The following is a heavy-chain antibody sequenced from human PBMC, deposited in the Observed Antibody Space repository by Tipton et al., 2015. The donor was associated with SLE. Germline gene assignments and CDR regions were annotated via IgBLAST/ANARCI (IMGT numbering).Heavy chain of an antibody. CDR1: GYTFTSYD. CDR2: MNPNSGNT. D-gene: IGHD3-22*01. J-gene: IGHJ4*02. V-gene: IGHV1-8*01. CDR3: ARRYYDSSTYYYYFDY. Sequence: QLVQSGAEVKKPGASVKVSCKASGYTFTSYDINWVRQATGQGLEWMGWMNPNSGNTGYAQKFQGRVTMTRNTSDSTAYMELSSLRSEDTAVYYCARRYYDSSTYYYYFDYWGQGTLVTVSS.